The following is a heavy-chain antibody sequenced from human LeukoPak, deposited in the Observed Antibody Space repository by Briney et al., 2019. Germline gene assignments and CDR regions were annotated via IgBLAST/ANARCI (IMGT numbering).Heavy chain of an antibody. Sequence: PGGSLRLSCVASGFTFSSYGMHWVRQAPGKGLEWVAFTRYDGSDEYYGDSVKGRFTISRDNSKNTLYLQMNSLRAEDTAVYYCAKEILAVAGSAFDYWGQGTLVTVSS. D-gene: IGHD6-19*01. CDR1: GFTFSSYG. V-gene: IGHV3-30*02. J-gene: IGHJ4*02. CDR3: AKEILAVAGSAFDY. CDR2: TRYDGSDE.